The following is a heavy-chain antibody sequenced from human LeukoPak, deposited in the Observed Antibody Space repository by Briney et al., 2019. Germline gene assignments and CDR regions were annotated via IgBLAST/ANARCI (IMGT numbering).Heavy chain of an antibody. CDR3: ARGQGANYYYYGMDV. J-gene: IGHJ6*02. CDR2: IYYSGST. D-gene: IGHD1-26*01. CDR1: GGSFSGYY. V-gene: IGHV4-59*01. Sequence: PSETLSLTCAVYGGSFSGYYWSWIRQPPGKGLEWIGYIYYSGSTNYNPSLKSRVTISVDTSKNQFSLKLSSVTAADTAVYYCARGQGANYYYYGMDVWGQGTTVTVSS.